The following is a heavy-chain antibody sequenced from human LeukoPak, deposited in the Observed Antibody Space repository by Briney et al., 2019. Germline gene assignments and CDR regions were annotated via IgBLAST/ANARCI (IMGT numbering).Heavy chain of an antibody. J-gene: IGHJ4*02. V-gene: IGHV3-23*01. CDR2: MSGDETNT. CDR1: GFSGFTFRSYA. CDR3: ARRAGAYSHPYDY. Sequence: GGSLRLSCAASGFSGFTFRSYAMSWVRRAPGKGLEWVSSMSGDETNTYYADSVKGRFTISRDNSKNTLYLQMNSLRAEDTAVYYCARRAGAYSHPYDYWGQGTLVTVSS. D-gene: IGHD4/OR15-4a*01.